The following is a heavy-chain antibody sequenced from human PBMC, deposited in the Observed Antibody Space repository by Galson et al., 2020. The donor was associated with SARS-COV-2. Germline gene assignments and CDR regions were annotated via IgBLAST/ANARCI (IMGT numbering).Heavy chain of an antibody. CDR2: ISYDGSNK. CDR1: GFTFSSYG. D-gene: IGHD3-10*01. J-gene: IGHJ4*02. Sequence: GGSLRLSCAASGFTFSSYGIHWVRQAPGKGLEWVAVISYDGSNKYYADSVKGRFTISRDNSKNTLYLQMNSLRAEDTAVYYCAKDILLWFGEIANDYWGQGTLVTVSS. V-gene: IGHV3-30*18. CDR3: AKDILLWFGEIANDY.